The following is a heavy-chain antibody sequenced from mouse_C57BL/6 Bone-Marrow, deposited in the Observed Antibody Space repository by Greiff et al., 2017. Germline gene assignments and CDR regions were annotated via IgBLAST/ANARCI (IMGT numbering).Heavy chain of an antibody. CDR3: ARQDTTVVHWYFDV. CDR2: ISNGGGST. J-gene: IGHJ1*03. Sequence: EVKLVESGGGLVQPGGSLKLSCAASGFTFSDYYMYWVRQTPEKRLAWVAYISNGGGSTYYPDTVKGRFTISRDNAKNTLYLQMSRLKSEDTAMYYCARQDTTVVHWYFDVWGTGTTVTVSS. D-gene: IGHD1-1*01. V-gene: IGHV5-12*01. CDR1: GFTFSDYY.